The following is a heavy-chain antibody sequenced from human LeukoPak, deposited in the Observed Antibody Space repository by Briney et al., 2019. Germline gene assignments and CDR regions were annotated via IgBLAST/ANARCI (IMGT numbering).Heavy chain of an antibody. CDR2: IYHSGST. D-gene: IGHD5-18*01. J-gene: IGHJ3*02. Sequence: SETLSLTCTVSGDSISSGGYYWSWIRQPPGKGLEWIGYIYHSGSTYYNPSLKSRVTISVDRSKNQFSLKLSSVTAADTAVYYCARWRVDTAPSAFDIWGQGTMVTVSS. V-gene: IGHV4-30-2*01. CDR1: GDSISSGGYY. CDR3: ARWRVDTAPSAFDI.